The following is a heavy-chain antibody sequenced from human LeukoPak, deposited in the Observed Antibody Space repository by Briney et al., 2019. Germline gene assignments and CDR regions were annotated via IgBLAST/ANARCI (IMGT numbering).Heavy chain of an antibody. CDR3: ALVVTLANGDAFDI. CDR1: GGSISSYY. D-gene: IGHD4-23*01. J-gene: IGHJ3*02. CDR2: INHSGST. V-gene: IGHV4-34*01. Sequence: PSENLSLTCTVSGGSISSYYWSWIRQPPGKGLEWIGEINHSGSTNYNPSLKSRVTISVDTSKNQFSLKLSSVTAADTAVYYCALVVTLANGDAFDIWGQGTMVTVSS.